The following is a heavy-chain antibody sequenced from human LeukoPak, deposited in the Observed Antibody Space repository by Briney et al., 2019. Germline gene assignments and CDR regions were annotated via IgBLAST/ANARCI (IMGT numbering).Heavy chain of an antibody. CDR2: INHSGST. V-gene: IGHV4-34*01. CDR3: ARRSLPPYFDY. J-gene: IGHJ4*02. D-gene: IGHD1-26*01. Sequence: SETLSLTCAVYGGSLSGYYWSWIRQPPGKGLEWIGEINHSGSTNYNPSLKSRVTISVDTSKNQFSLKLSSVTAADTAVYYCARRSLPPYFDYWGQGTLVTVSS. CDR1: GGSLSGYY.